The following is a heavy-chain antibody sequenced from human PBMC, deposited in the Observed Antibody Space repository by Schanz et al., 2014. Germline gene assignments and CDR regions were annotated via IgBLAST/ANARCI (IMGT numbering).Heavy chain of an antibody. CDR2: VWSDGNTK. CDR3: ARPSDSSWYMDV. V-gene: IGHV3-33*01. CDR1: GFTFSRFG. Sequence: QVQLVESGGGVVRPGRSLRLSCATSGFTFSRFGMHWVRQAPGKGPEWVALVWSDGNTKYYVDSVKGRFTISRDNSMNTLHLQMDGLRVEDTAVYYCARPSDSSWYMDVWGKGTTXTVS. D-gene: IGHD2-21*02. J-gene: IGHJ6*03.